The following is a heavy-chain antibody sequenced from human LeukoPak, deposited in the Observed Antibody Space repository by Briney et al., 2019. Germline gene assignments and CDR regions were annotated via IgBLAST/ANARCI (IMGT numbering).Heavy chain of an antibody. J-gene: IGHJ4*02. CDR3: AIIGEDYGDYVGYFDY. CDR2: IIPILGIA. CDR1: GGTFSSYA. D-gene: IGHD4-17*01. Sequence: SVKVSCKASGGTFSSYAISWVRQAPGQGLEWMGRIIPILGIANYAQKFQGRVTITADKSTSTAYMELSSLRSEDTAVYYCAIIGEDYGDYVGYFDYWGQGTLVTVPS. V-gene: IGHV1-69*04.